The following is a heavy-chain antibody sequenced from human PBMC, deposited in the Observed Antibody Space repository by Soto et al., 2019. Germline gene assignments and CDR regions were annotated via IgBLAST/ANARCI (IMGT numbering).Heavy chain of an antibody. CDR3: ASRVHLYSSGWYSEFDI. D-gene: IGHD6-19*01. CDR2: IYYSGST. CDR1: GGSISSGDYY. V-gene: IGHV4-30-4*01. Sequence: PSQSLSLTCTLSGGSISSGDYYWGWIRQPPGKGLEWIGYIYYSGSTYYNPSLKSRVTISVDTSQNKFSLKLCSVTAADTAVYYCASRVHLYSSGWYSEFDIWGQGTMVTVSS. J-gene: IGHJ3*02.